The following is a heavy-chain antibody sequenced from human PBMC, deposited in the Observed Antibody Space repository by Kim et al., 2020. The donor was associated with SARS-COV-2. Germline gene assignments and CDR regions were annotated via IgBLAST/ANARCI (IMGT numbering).Heavy chain of an antibody. CDR3: ARARWGTPSGWYAGNWFDP. J-gene: IGHJ5*02. D-gene: IGHD6-19*01. CDR1: GDSVSSNSAA. V-gene: IGHV6-1*01. Sequence: SQTLSLTCAISGDSVSSNSAAWNWIRQSPSRGLEWLGRTYYRSKWYNDYAVSVKSRITINPDTSKNQFSLQLNSVTPEDTAVYYCARARWGTPSGWYAGNWFDPWGQGTLVTVSS. CDR2: TYYRSKWYN.